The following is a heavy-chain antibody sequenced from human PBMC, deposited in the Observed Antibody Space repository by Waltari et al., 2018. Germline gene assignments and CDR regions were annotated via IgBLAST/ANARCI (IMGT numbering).Heavy chain of an antibody. V-gene: IGHV3-7*01. CDR3: ARGHHGMDV. J-gene: IGHJ6*01. CDR1: GFTFRNYW. Sequence: EVQLVESGGGFVQPGGSLRLSGAGSGFTFRNYWMTWVRQAPGKGLEWVANIKPDGGEENYVDSVKGRFTISRDNAKNSLYLQMNSLRAEDTAVYHCARGHHGMDVWGQGTTVTVSS. CDR2: IKPDGGEE.